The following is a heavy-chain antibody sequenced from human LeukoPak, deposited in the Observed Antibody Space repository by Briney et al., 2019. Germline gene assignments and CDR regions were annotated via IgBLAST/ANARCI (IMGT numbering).Heavy chain of an antibody. CDR3: VRSAFHAGSGNYYDY. J-gene: IGHJ4*02. Sequence: PGGSLRLSCAASGFTVSSSYMSWVRQAPGKGLVWVSRIDNAGSITTYADSVKGRFTISRDNAENTLYLQMNSLRVEDTAVYYCVRSAFHAGSGNYYDYWGQGTLVTVSS. V-gene: IGHV3-74*03. CDR1: GFTVSSSY. CDR2: IDNAGSIT. D-gene: IGHD3-22*01.